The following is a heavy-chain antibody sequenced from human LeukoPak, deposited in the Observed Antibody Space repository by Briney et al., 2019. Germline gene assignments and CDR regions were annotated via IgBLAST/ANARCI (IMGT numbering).Heavy chain of an antibody. Sequence: ASVKVSCKASGYTFTGYYMHWVRQAPGQGLEWMGWINPNSGGTNYAQKFQGRVTMTRDTSISTAYMELSRLRSDDTAVYYCASDGVGYCSSTSCYVGNWFDPWGQGTLVTVSS. V-gene: IGHV1-2*02. CDR3: ASDGVGYCSSTSCYVGNWFDP. J-gene: IGHJ5*02. D-gene: IGHD2-2*01. CDR1: GYTFTGYY. CDR2: INPNSGGT.